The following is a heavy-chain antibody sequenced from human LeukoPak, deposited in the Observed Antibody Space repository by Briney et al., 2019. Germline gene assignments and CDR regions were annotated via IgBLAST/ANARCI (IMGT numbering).Heavy chain of an antibody. CDR2: ISSSSSTI. J-gene: IGHJ3*02. V-gene: IGHV3-48*01. CDR3: ARDRVQIGSDAFDI. Sequence: TGGSLRLSCAASGFTFSSYAMNWVRQAPGKGLEWVSYISSSSSTIYYADSVKGRFTISRDNAKNSLYLQMNSLRAEDTAVYYCARDRVQIGSDAFDIWGQGTMVTVSS. CDR1: GFTFSSYA. D-gene: IGHD2-21*01.